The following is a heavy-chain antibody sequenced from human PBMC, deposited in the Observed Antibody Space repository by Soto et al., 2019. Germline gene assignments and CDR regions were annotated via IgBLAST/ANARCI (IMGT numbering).Heavy chain of an antibody. J-gene: IGHJ4*02. CDR2: ITPFSGDV. CDR1: GNTFTYRY. CDR3: ASGGAGSGLFTWELPDH. D-gene: IGHD3-16*01. V-gene: IGHV1-45*02. Sequence: QMQLVQSGAEVKKTGSSGTVSCNALGNTFTYRYLHWVRQAPGQALEWMGWITPFSGDVHYAQRFQERVTITRDRSINTAYMQMSSLRSEDTAMYFCASGGAGSGLFTWELPDHWGQGTLVTVSS.